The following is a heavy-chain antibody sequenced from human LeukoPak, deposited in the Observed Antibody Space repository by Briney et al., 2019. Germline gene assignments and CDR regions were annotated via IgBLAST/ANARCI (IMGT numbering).Heavy chain of an antibody. J-gene: IGHJ4*02. CDR2: IKDDGSAQ. CDR1: GFTFSSYW. CDR3: ARVIVLAPGAGDHFDY. D-gene: IGHD2-2*01. V-gene: IGHV3-7*01. Sequence: GGSLRLSCVASGFTFSSYWMMWARQSPGKGLEWVANIKDDGSAQYYGDSVKGRFTISRDNAKNSLYLQMNSLRAEVTAVYYCARVIVLAPGAGDHFDYWGQGTLATVHS.